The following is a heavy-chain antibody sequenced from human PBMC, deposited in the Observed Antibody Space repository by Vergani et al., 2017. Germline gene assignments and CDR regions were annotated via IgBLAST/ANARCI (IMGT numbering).Heavy chain of an antibody. CDR2: ISSSSSYI. D-gene: IGHD2-15*01. Sequence: EVQLLESGGGLVQPGGSLRLSCAASGFTFSSYAMSWVRQAPGKGLEWVSSISSSSSYIYYADSVKGRFTISRDNAKNSLYLQMNSLRAEDTAVYYCARDSPGKGTLLYFDLWGRGTLVTVSS. V-gene: IGHV3-21*01. CDR3: ARDSPGKGTLLYFDL. J-gene: IGHJ2*01. CDR1: GFTFSSYA.